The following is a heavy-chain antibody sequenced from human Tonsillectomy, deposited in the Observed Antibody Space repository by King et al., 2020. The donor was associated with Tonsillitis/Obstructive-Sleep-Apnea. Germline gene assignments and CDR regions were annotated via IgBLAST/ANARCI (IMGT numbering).Heavy chain of an antibody. CDR2: ISYDGSNK. V-gene: IGHV3-30*04. Sequence: VQLVESGGGVVQPGRSLRLSCAASGFTFSNYAIHWVRQAPGKGLEWVAVISYDGSNKYYSDSVKGRFTISRDNSKNTLDLQMNRLRAEDTAVYYCAREGIYDSSGYADAFDIWGQGTMVTVSS. D-gene: IGHD3-22*01. CDR1: GFTFSNYA. CDR3: AREGIYDSSGYADAFDI. J-gene: IGHJ3*02.